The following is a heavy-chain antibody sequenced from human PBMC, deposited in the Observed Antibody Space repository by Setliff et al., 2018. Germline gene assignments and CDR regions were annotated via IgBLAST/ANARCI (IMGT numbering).Heavy chain of an antibody. CDR3: ARGGQLLYPWDY. J-gene: IGHJ4*02. V-gene: IGHV1-3*01. CDR2: INADNGNP. Sequence: ASVKVSCKASGYTFTTYAVHWVRQAPGQRLEWMGWINADNGNPKYSQKFQGRVTITGNTSASTVYMELSSLRSEDTAVYYCARGGQLLYPWDYWGQGTLVTVSS. CDR1: GYTFTTYA. D-gene: IGHD2-2*02.